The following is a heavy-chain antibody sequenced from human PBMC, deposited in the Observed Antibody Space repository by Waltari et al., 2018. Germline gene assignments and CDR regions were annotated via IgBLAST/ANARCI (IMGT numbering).Heavy chain of an antibody. CDR3: ARNWAGIKQYYFDY. D-gene: IGHD6-19*01. CDR1: GFTFSSTG. V-gene: IGHV3-23*01. CDR2: ITWGGGTT. J-gene: IGHJ4*02. Sequence: EVQLLESGGGLVQSGGSLRLYCVASGFTFSSTGMTWVSQGPGQGLAWVLTITWGGGTTSYAGSVKGRFTISRDNSENTMYLQMNSLRGEDTALYYCARNWAGIKQYYFDYWGQGSLVTVSS.